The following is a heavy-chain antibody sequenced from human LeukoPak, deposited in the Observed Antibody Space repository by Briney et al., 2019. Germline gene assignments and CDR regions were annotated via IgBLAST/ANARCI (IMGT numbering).Heavy chain of an antibody. Sequence: GGSLRLSCAASGFTFSGSAMHWVRQASGKGLEWVGRIRSKANSYATAYAASVKGRFTISRDDSKNTAYLQMNSLKTEDTAVYYCTRKRYSSGWYEDYYYYMDVWGKGTTVTVSS. CDR1: GFTFSGSA. CDR2: IRSKANSYAT. D-gene: IGHD6-19*01. V-gene: IGHV3-73*01. J-gene: IGHJ6*03. CDR3: TRKRYSSGWYEDYYYYMDV.